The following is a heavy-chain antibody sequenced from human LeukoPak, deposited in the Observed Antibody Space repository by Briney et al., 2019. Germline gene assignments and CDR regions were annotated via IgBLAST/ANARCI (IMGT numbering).Heavy chain of an antibody. V-gene: IGHV4-4*02. CDR2: IYHSGST. J-gene: IGHJ4*02. CDR1: GGSISSSNW. D-gene: IGHD6-13*01. Sequence: KTSETLSLTCAVSGGSISSSNWWSWVRQPPGKGLEWIGEIYHSGSTNYNPSLKSRVTIPVDKSKNQFSLKLSSVTAADTAVYYCAREEAAAGMNYWGQGTLVTVSS. CDR3: AREEAAAGMNY.